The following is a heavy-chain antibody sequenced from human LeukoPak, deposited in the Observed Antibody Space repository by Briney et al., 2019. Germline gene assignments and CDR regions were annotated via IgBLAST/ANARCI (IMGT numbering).Heavy chain of an antibody. D-gene: IGHD3-9*01. Sequence: SETLSLTCTVSGGSLSSYYWSWIRQPAGKGLEWIGRIYTSGSTNYNPSLKSRVTMSLDTSKNQFSLKLSSVTAADTAVYYCAREPRDYDILTGYYNRLGFDYWGQGTLVSVSS. CDR1: GGSLSSYY. J-gene: IGHJ4*02. V-gene: IGHV4-4*07. CDR2: IYTSGST. CDR3: AREPRDYDILTGYYNRLGFDY.